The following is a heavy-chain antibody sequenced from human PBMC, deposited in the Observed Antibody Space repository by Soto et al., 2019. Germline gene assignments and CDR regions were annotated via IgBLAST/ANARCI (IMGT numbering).Heavy chain of an antibody. CDR3: ATYGSGLSY. V-gene: IGHV4-59*01. J-gene: IGHJ4*02. CDR2: INYSGTT. D-gene: IGHD3-10*01. Sequence: SETLSLTCTVSGGSISSFYWSWIRQPPGKELEWIGYINYSGTTDYNPSLKSRVTISVDTSKNQFSLKLSSVTAADTAVYYCATYGSGLSYWGQGTLVTVSS. CDR1: GGSISSFY.